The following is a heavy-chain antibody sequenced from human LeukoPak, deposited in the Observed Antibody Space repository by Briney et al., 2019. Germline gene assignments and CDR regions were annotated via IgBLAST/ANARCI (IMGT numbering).Heavy chain of an antibody. J-gene: IGHJ3*02. Sequence: ASVKVSCKASGGTFSSYAISWVRQAPGQGLEWMGGIIPIFGTANYAQKFQGRVTMTRDTSISTAYMELSRLRSDDTAVYYCARDYDYVWGSYRQNAFDIWGQGTMVTVSS. CDR1: GGTFSSYA. CDR3: ARDYDYVWGSYRQNAFDI. D-gene: IGHD3-16*02. CDR2: IIPIFGTA. V-gene: IGHV1-69*05.